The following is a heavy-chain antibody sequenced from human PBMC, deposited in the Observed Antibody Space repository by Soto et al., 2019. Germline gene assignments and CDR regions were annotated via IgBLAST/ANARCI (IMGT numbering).Heavy chain of an antibody. CDR2: IIPIFGTA. J-gene: IGHJ2*01. D-gene: IGHD3-16*01. CDR3: ARPFQSWPGGWYFDL. CDR1: GGTFSRYS. V-gene: IGHV1-69*01. Sequence: QVQLVQSGAEVKKPGSSVKVYCKASGGTFSRYSINWVRQAPGQGLEWMGGIIPIFGTANYAQKFQGRVTLTADESTSTAHMELSSLRNEATAVYYCARPFQSWPGGWYFDLWGRGTLVTVSS.